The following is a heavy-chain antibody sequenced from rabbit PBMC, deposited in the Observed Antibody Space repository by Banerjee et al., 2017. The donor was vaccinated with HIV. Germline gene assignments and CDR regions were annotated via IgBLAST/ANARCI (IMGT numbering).Heavy chain of an antibody. CDR1: GFSFSSGYY. J-gene: IGHJ4*01. D-gene: IGHD1-1*01. V-gene: IGHV1S45*01. Sequence: QEPLVESRGGLVQPEGSLTLSCTASGFSFSSGYYMCWVRQAPGKGLQWIACIGIGTTNTYYASWAKGRFTISKTSSTTMTLQMTRLTAADTATYFCARKGYGGSSAYYGLWGPGTLVTVS. CDR2: IGIGTTNT. CDR3: ARKGYGGSSAYYGL.